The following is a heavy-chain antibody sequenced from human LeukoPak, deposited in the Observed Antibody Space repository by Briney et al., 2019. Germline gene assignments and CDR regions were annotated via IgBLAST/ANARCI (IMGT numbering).Heavy chain of an antibody. CDR3: AKDRSDNSSWYCMDV. CDR1: GFTFSNYA. CDR2: ISGSGGYT. V-gene: IGHV3-23*01. Sequence: GGSLRLSCAASGFTFSNYAMSWVRQAPGKGLEWVSGISGSGGYTYYADSVKGRFTISRDNSKNMLYLQMNSLGAEDTAVYYCAKDRSDNSSWYCMDVWGQGTTVTVSS. J-gene: IGHJ6*02. D-gene: IGHD6-19*01.